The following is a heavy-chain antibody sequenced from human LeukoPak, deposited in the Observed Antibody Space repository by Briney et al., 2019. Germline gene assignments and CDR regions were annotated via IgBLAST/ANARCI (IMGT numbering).Heavy chain of an antibody. Sequence: PGGSLRLSCAASGFTFSNYWMTWVRQAPGKGLEWVSSISSSSSYIYYADSVKGRFTISRDNAKNSLYLQMNSLRAEDTAVYYCARDYYDSSGGPFDYWGQGTLVTVSS. J-gene: IGHJ4*02. CDR1: GFTFSNYW. V-gene: IGHV3-21*01. CDR3: ARDYYDSSGGPFDY. CDR2: ISSSSSYI. D-gene: IGHD3-22*01.